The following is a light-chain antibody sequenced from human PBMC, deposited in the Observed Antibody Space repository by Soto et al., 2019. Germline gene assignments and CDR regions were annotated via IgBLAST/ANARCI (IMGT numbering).Light chain of an antibody. V-gene: IGLV2-14*01. CDR3: SSYTTTSTLV. Sequence: QSVLTQPASVSGSPGQSITFACTGTNRDVGSYNLVSWYQQRPGEAPKLIISEVRNRPSGISYRFTGSKSGNTASLTISGLQAEDEADYYCSSYTTTSTLVFXGGTKVTV. CDR2: EVR. J-gene: IGLJ3*02. CDR1: NRDVGSYNL.